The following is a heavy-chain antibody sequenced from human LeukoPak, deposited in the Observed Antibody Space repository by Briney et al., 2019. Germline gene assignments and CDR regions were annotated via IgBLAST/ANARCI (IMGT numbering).Heavy chain of an antibody. D-gene: IGHD1-26*01. CDR2: VYYSGST. Sequence: AETLSLTCTVSGGSISTSSYYWGWIRQPPGKGLEWIGSVYYSGSTYYNPSLKSRVTISIDTSKNQFSLRLSSVTAADTAVYYCARSPIVGATNWGQGTLVTVSP. V-gene: IGHV4-39*01. CDR1: GGSISTSSYY. J-gene: IGHJ4*02. CDR3: ARSPIVGATN.